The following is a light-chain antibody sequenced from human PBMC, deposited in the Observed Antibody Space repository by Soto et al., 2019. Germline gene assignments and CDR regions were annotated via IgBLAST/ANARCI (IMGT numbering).Light chain of an antibody. Sequence: QSALTQPASVSGSPGQSITISCTGTSSDVGGYDYVSWYQQHPGKAPKLMIYDVTNRPSGVSNRFSGSKSGNKASLTISGLQAEDESEYYCISYASINTYVFGTGTKVTVL. CDR1: SSDVGGYDY. J-gene: IGLJ1*01. V-gene: IGLV2-14*01. CDR3: ISYASINTYV. CDR2: DVT.